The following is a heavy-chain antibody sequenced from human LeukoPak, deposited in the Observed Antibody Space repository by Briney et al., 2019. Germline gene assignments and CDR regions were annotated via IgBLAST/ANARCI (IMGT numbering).Heavy chain of an antibody. J-gene: IGHJ4*02. CDR3: ARAGGFRRELHLDY. CDR2: IWYDGSNE. V-gene: IGHV3-33*01. CDR1: GFTFSSYG. D-gene: IGHD1-26*01. Sequence: GRSLRLSCAASGFTFSSYGMHWVRQAPGKGLEWVAVIWYDGSNEYYADSVKGRFTISRDNSKNTLYLQMNSLRAEDTAVYYCARAGGFRRELHLDYWGQGTLVTVSS.